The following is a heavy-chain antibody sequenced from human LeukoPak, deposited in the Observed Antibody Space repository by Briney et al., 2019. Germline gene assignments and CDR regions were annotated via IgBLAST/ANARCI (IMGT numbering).Heavy chain of an antibody. V-gene: IGHV3-48*04. D-gene: IGHD6-6*01. CDR3: ARDSLARPLGY. J-gene: IGHJ4*02. Sequence: GGSLRLSCSASGFTFSSYAMHWARQAPGKGLEWVSYISSSGSTIYYADSVKGRFTISRDNAKNSLYLQMNSLRAEDTAVYYCARDSLARPLGYWGQGTLVTVSS. CDR1: GFTFSSYA. CDR2: ISSSGSTI.